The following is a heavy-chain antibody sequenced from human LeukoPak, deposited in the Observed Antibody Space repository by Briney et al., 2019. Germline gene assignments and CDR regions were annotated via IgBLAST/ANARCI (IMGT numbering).Heavy chain of an antibody. V-gene: IGHV4-39*07. J-gene: IGHJ4*02. CDR2: IYYSGCT. Sequence: PSETLSLTCTVSGDSISSNSYYWGSIRQPRGKGLEWIGSIYYSGCTYYNPSLNIRVTISVDTSKNQFSLNLRSVTAADTAVYYCAREILYDSTGYYLWGQGTLVTVSS. CDR3: AREILYDSTGYYL. D-gene: IGHD3-22*01. CDR1: GDSISSNSYY.